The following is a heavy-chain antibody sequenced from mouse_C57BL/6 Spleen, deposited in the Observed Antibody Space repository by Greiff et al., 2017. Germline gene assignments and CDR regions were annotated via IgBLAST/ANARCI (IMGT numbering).Heavy chain of an antibody. J-gene: IGHJ1*03. V-gene: IGHV1-52*01. D-gene: IGHD2-3*01. CDR3: ARGIYDGFDV. CDR1: GYTFTSYW. Sequence: QVQLKQPGAELVRPGSSVKLSCKASGYTFTSYWMHWVKQRPIQGLEWIGNIDPSDSETHYNQKFKDKATLTVDKSSSTAYMQLSSLTSEDSAVYYCARGIYDGFDVWGTGTTVTVSS. CDR2: IDPSDSET.